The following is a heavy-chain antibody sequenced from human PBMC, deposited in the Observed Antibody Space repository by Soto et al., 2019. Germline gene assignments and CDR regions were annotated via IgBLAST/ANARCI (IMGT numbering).Heavy chain of an antibody. Sequence: ASVKVSCKASGDTFGSYDINWVRQASGHGLEWMGWMNPNNGSTDYAQKFQGRVTMTRDTSASTAYMELSSLRSEDTAVYYCARGGETIDYWGQGTLVTVSS. V-gene: IGHV1-8*02. J-gene: IGHJ4*02. CDR1: GDTFGSYD. CDR2: MNPNNGST. D-gene: IGHD2-21*01. CDR3: ARGGETIDY.